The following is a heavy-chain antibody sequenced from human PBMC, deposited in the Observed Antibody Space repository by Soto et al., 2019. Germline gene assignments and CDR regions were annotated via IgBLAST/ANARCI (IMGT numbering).Heavy chain of an antibody. CDR3: ARAEEGGMDV. J-gene: IGHJ6*02. CDR2: IGTTGDTGDT. Sequence: GGSLRLSCAASGFTFSRYDMHWVRQAPGKGLEWVSRIGTTGDTGDTYYADSVKGRFTFSRENAKNSLYLQMNSLRGGDTAVYYCARAEEGGMDVWGQGTTVTVSS. V-gene: IGHV3-13*01. CDR1: GFTFSRYD.